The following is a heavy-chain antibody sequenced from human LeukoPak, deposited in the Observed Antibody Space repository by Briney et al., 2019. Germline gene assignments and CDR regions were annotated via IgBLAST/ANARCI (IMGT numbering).Heavy chain of an antibody. V-gene: IGHV3-7*01. J-gene: IGHJ1*01. D-gene: IGHD1-26*01. CDR1: GFTFSGYW. Sequence: GGSLRLSCAASGFTFSGYWMSWVRQAPGKGLEWVANIKQDGSEKYYVDSVKGRFTISRDNAKNSLYLQMNSLRAEDTAVYYCARDTVGATTFQHWGQGTLVTVSS. CDR3: ARDTVGATTFQH. CDR2: IKQDGSEK.